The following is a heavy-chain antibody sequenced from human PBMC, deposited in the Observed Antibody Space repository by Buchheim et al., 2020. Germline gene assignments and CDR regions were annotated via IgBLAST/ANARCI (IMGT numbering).Heavy chain of an antibody. D-gene: IGHD3-22*01. CDR3: ARDPYYYDNSGYKYFFDY. Sequence: QLQLQESGPGLVKPSETLSLTCTVSGGSIDSRNYYWGWIRQPPGEGLEWIGTICSTGTTYYNPSLKSRVTISVDTSKNHFSLKLSSVTAADTAVYYCARDPYYYDNSGYKYFFDYWGQGIL. CDR2: ICSTGTT. J-gene: IGHJ4*02. V-gene: IGHV4-39*07. CDR1: GGSIDSRNYY.